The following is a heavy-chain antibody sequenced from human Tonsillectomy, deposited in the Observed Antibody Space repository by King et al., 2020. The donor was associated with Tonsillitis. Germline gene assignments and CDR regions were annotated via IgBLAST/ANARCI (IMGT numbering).Heavy chain of an antibody. J-gene: IGHJ4*02. CDR2: IYYSGST. Sequence: QLQESGPGLVKPSETLSLTCTVSGGSISSSSYYWGWIRQPPGKGLEWIGSIYYSGSTYYNPSLKSRVTISVDTSKNLFSLQLRPVTAADTAVYYCARHIFGGTYPDYFDYWGQGTLVTVSS. V-gene: IGHV4-39*01. CDR3: ARHIFGGTYPDYFDY. CDR1: GGSISSSSYY. D-gene: IGHD3-3*01.